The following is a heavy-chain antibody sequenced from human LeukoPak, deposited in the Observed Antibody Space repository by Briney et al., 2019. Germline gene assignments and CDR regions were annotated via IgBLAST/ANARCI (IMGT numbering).Heavy chain of an antibody. V-gene: IGHV3-30-3*01. CDR2: ISYDGGNS. D-gene: IGHD6-13*01. CDR3: ARGDGAAGRVFDY. J-gene: IGHJ4*02. Sequence: GGSLRLSCAASGFTFSSYAMHWVRQAPGKGLEWVAVISYDGGNSYYADSVKGRFTISRDDSRNTLYLQMNSLRAEDTAVYYCARGDGAAGRVFDYWGQGTLVNVPS. CDR1: GFTFSSYA.